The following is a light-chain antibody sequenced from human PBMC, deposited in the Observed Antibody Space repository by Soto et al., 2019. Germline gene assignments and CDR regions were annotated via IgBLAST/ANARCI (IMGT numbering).Light chain of an antibody. CDR3: RVWESSSDHRV. V-gene: IGLV3-21*01. Sequence: SYELTQPPSVSVAPGKTARITCGGNNIGSKSVHWYQQKPGQAPVLVIYYDSDRPSGIPERFSGSNAGNTAALAISRVEAGDEAEYYCRVWESSSDHRVFGGGTQLTVL. CDR2: YDS. CDR1: NIGSKS. J-gene: IGLJ3*02.